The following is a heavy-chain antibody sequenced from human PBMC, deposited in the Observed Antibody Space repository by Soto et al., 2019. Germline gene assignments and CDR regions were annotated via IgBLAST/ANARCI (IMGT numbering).Heavy chain of an antibody. CDR3: ARERPDGARLDP. CDR2: ICYSGST. CDR1: GGPISSGDYY. V-gene: IGHV4-30-4*01. D-gene: IGHD6-6*01. J-gene: IGHJ5*02. Sequence: SETLSLTCTVSGGPISSGDYYWSWIRQPPGKGLEWIGYICYSGSTYYNPSLKSRVTISVDTSKNQFSLKLSSVTAADTAVYYCARERPDGARLDPWGQGTLVTVSS.